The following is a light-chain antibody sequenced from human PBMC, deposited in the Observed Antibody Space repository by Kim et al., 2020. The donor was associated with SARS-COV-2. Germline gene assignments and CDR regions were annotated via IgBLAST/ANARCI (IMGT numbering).Light chain of an antibody. Sequence: VSPGERVTLSCRASQSVRGNLAWYRQKPGQVPRLVMYDTTARATGISDRFSGRGSGTEFTLTISNLQSEDFAVYYCQQYNDWPLTFGGGTKVDIK. CDR3: QQYNDWPLT. V-gene: IGKV3-15*01. CDR1: QSVRGN. CDR2: DTT. J-gene: IGKJ4*01.